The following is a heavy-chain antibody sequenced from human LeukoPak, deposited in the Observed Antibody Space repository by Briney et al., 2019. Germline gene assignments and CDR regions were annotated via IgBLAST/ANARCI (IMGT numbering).Heavy chain of an antibody. V-gene: IGHV3-30-3*01. D-gene: IGHD1-26*01. CDR2: ISYDGSNK. CDR3: ASGVGATPL. J-gene: IGHJ4*02. CDR1: GFTFSSYA. Sequence: GRSLRLSCAASGFTFSSYAMHWVRQAPGKGLEWVAVISYDGSNKYYADSVKGRFTISRDNSKNTLYLQMYSLRAEDTAVYYCASGVGATPLWGQGTLVTVSS.